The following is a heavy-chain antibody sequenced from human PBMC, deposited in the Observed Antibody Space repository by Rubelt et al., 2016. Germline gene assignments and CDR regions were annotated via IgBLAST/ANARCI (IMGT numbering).Heavy chain of an antibody. CDR2: INHSGST. Sequence: QVQLQQWGEGLLKPSETLSLTCVVSGGSFSGYSWSWVRQPPGKGLEWIGEINHSGSTNYNPSLKSRVTISVDTSKNQFSRSRSSGTAADTAVYYCARRPYCGGDCYFFDYWGQGSLVTVSS. CDR1: GGSFSGYS. V-gene: IGHV4-34*02. J-gene: IGHJ4*02. D-gene: IGHD2-21*01. CDR3: ARRPYCGGDCYFFDY.